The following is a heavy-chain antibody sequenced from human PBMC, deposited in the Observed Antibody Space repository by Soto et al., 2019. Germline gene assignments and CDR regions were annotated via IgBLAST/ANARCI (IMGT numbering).Heavy chain of an antibody. D-gene: IGHD3-9*01. Sequence: QLVESGGGLVQPGGSLRLSCATSGCTLNTYWMTWVRQAPGKGLEWVANIKEDGSEENYVDSVKGRFTISRDNGKNSRFLQMNRLRREDSAVYYCVRSFSFDWLLFTLDYWGQGTLVSVSS. J-gene: IGHJ4*02. CDR2: IKEDGSEE. CDR3: VRSFSFDWLLFTLDY. V-gene: IGHV3-7*01. CDR1: GCTLNTYW.